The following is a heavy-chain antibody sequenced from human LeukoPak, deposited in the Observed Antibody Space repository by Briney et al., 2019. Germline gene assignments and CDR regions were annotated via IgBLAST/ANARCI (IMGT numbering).Heavy chain of an antibody. Sequence: GGSLRLSCAASGLSFSHAWMSWVRQAPGKGLEWVSYIRSSGTTIHYADSVKGRFTISRDNAKNSLYLQMNSLRAEDTAVYYCARDRGAVTDVFDYWGQGTLVTVSS. V-gene: IGHV3-11*04. CDR2: IRSSGTTI. D-gene: IGHD6-19*01. CDR3: ARDRGAVTDVFDY. CDR1: GLSFSHAW. J-gene: IGHJ4*02.